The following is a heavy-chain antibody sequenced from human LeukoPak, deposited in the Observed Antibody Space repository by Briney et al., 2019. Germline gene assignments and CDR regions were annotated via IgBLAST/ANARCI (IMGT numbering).Heavy chain of an antibody. Sequence: GESLKISCKGSGYSFTNYWIGWVRQMPGKGLEWMGIIYPGDSDTRYSPSFQGQVTISADKSISIAYLQWSSLKASDTAMYYCARQSAYNWFDPWGQGTLVTVSS. J-gene: IGHJ5*02. CDR3: ARQSAYNWFDP. CDR2: IYPGDSDT. CDR1: GYSFTNYW. V-gene: IGHV5-51*01.